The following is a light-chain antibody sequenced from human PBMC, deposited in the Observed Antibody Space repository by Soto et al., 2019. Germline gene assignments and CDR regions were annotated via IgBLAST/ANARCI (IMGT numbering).Light chain of an antibody. V-gene: IGLV2-14*01. CDR2: DVS. Sequence: QSVLTQPASVSGSPGQSITISCTGTSSDVGGYNYVSWYQQHPGKAPKLMIYDVSNRPSGVSNRFSGSKSGNTASLTISGLQAEDEADYYCSSYTSSSTLGLYVFGTGTKFTVL. CDR1: SSDVGGYNY. CDR3: SSYTSSSTLGLYV. J-gene: IGLJ1*01.